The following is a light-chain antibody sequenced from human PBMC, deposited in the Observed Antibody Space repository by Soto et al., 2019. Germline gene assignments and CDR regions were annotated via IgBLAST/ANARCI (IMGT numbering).Light chain of an antibody. V-gene: IGKV3-20*01. CDR2: GAS. CDR1: QSVTSTF. Sequence: EIVLTQSPGTLSLSPGERATLSRRASQSVTSTFLAWYQQKPGQAPRLLISGASSRATGIPDRFSGSGSGTEFTLTISRLEPEDFAVYYCQQYHDTGTFGQGTKVDIK. CDR3: QQYHDTGT. J-gene: IGKJ1*01.